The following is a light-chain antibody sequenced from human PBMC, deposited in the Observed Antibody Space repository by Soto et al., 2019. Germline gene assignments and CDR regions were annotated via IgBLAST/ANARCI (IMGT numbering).Light chain of an antibody. Sequence: QSALTQPASVSGSPGQSITISCTGSSSDVGGHNHVSWYQQHPGKAPKLIIYEVGNRPSGVSNRFSGSKSGNTASLTSSGFRAEDEADYYCNSYTSSSTHVFGTGTKLTVL. V-gene: IGLV2-14*01. CDR3: NSYTSSSTHV. CDR2: EVG. J-gene: IGLJ1*01. CDR1: SSDVGGHNH.